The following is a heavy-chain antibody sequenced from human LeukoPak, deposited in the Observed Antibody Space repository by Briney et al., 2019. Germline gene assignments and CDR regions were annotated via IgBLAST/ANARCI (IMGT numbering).Heavy chain of an antibody. J-gene: IGHJ4*02. V-gene: IGHV4-34*01. CDR1: GESLKSYY. CDR3: ARGAWATRLGS. D-gene: IGHD2-15*01. Sequence: SETLSLTCAVYGESLKSYYWSWVRQPPGEGLEWIGEIYESGTTEYNPSLKSRVTISMVPSKQQFSLSLSSVTAADTAVYYCARGAWATRLGSWGLGTPVIVSS. CDR2: IYESGTT.